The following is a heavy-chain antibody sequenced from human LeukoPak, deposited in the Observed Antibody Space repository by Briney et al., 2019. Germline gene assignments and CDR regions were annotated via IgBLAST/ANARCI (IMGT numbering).Heavy chain of an antibody. J-gene: IGHJ6*03. D-gene: IGHD2-15*01. CDR3: ARGHGVVYYYMDV. CDR1: GFTFSSYD. CDR2: IGTAGDT. V-gene: IGHV3-13*01. Sequence: SGGSLRLSCAASGFTFSSYDMHWVRQATGKDLEWVSAIGTAGDTYYPGSVKGRFTISRENAKNSLYLQMNSLRAGDTAVYYCARGHGVVYYYMDVWGKGTTVTISS.